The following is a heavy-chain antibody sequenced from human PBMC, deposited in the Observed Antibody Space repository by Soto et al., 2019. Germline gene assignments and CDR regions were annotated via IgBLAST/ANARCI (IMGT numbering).Heavy chain of an antibody. D-gene: IGHD6-13*01. V-gene: IGHV3-74*01. Sequence: EVQLVESGGGLVQPGGSLRLSCVASGFTFSTNWMHWVRQVPGKGLVWVSRIQSDGTTTSYADSVKGRFTISRDNAKNTLYLQMNSLRAEDTAVYYCARSRYSSSWYPYYYYGMDVWGQGTTVTVSS. CDR2: IQSDGTTT. CDR3: ARSRYSSSWYPYYYYGMDV. J-gene: IGHJ6*02. CDR1: GFTFSTNW.